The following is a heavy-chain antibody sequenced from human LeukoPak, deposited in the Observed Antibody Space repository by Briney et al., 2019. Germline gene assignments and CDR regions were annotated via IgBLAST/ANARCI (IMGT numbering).Heavy chain of an antibody. CDR2: IGTAGDT. V-gene: IGHV3-13*01. D-gene: IGHD6-19*01. CDR3: ARVTVAGHFDY. CDR1: GFTFSSYD. Sequence: GGSLRLSCAASGFTFSSYDMRWVRQATGKGLEWVSAIGTAGDTYYPGSVKGRFTISRENAKNSLYLQMNSLRAGDTAVYCCARVTVAGHFDYWGQGSLVTVSS. J-gene: IGHJ4*02.